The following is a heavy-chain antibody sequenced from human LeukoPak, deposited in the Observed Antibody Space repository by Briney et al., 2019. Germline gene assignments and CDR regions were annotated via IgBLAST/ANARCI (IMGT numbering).Heavy chain of an antibody. Sequence: SETLSLTCTVSGYSISSGYYWGWIRQPPGKGLEWIGSIYHSGSTNYNPSLKSRVTMSVDTSKNQFSLKLSSVTAADTAVYYCARDRYYYGSGSLHFDYWGQGTLVTVSS. J-gene: IGHJ4*02. CDR1: GYSISSGYY. CDR3: ARDRYYYGSGSLHFDY. V-gene: IGHV4-38-2*02. D-gene: IGHD3-10*01. CDR2: IYHSGST.